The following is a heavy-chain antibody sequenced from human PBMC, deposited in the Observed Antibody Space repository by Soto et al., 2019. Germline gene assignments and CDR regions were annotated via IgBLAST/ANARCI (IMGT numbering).Heavy chain of an antibody. V-gene: IGHV3-33*01. J-gene: IGHJ4*02. CDR2: IWYDGSNK. D-gene: IGHD3-16*01. CDR1: GFTFSSYG. Sequence: QVQLVESGGGVVQPGRSLRLSCAASGFTFSSYGMHWVRQAPGKGLEWVAVIWYDGSNKYYADSVKGRFTISRDNSKNTLYLQMNSLRAEDTAVYYCARDGGARHIDYWGQGTLVTVSS. CDR3: ARDGGARHIDY.